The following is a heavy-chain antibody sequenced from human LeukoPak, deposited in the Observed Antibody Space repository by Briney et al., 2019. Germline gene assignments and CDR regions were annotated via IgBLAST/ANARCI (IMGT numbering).Heavy chain of an antibody. CDR1: GFTFSTYW. Sequence: PGGSLRLSCAASGFTFSTYWMSWVRQAPGKGLEWVANIKQDGSEKYYVDSVKGRFTISRDNAKNSLFLQMNSLRAEDTAVYYCAREHSSFFYFDYWGQGTLVTVSS. V-gene: IGHV3-7*01. D-gene: IGHD6-6*01. J-gene: IGHJ4*02. CDR3: AREHSSFFYFDY. CDR2: IKQDGSEK.